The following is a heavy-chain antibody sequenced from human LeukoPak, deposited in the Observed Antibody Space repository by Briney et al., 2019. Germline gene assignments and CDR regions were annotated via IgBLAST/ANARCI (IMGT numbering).Heavy chain of an antibody. V-gene: IGHV1-18*01. CDR1: GYTFTSYG. CDR3: ASGADYSNYDWDYYYYMDV. D-gene: IGHD4-11*01. CDR2: ISAYNGNT. J-gene: IGHJ6*03. Sequence: ASVKVSCKASGYTFTSYGISWVRQAPGQGLEWMGWISAYNGNTNYAQKLQGRVTMTTDTSTSTAYMELRSQRSDDTAVYYCASGADYSNYDWDYYYYMDVWGKGTTVTVSS.